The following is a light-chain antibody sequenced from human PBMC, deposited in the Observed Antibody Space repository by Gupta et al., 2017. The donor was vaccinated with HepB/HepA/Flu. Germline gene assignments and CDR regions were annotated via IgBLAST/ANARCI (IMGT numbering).Light chain of an antibody. CDR1: QSISTW. CDR3: QQYNSYPCN. J-gene: IGKJ2*02. V-gene: IGKV1-5*03. Sequence: IKMPPSPSPLSPFVGDGVTITCRASQSISTWLAWYQQKPGKAPNLLIDKASSLESGVPSRFSGSGSGTDFTLTISSLQPDDFATYYCQQYNSYPCNFGQGTKLEIK. CDR2: KAS.